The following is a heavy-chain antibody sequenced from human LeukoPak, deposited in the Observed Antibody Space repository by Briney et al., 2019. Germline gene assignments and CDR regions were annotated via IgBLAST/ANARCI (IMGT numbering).Heavy chain of an antibody. J-gene: IGHJ5*02. CDR2: INHSGST. CDR1: GGSFSGYY. D-gene: IGHD3-9*01. V-gene: IGHV4-34*01. Sequence: SETLSLTCAVYGGSFSGYYWSWIRQPPGKGLEWIGEINHSGSTNYNPSLKSRVTISVDTSKNQFSLKLSSVTAADTAVYYCARGQNPLRYFDWLLSNWFDPWGQGTLVTVSS. CDR3: ARGQNPLRYFDWLLSNWFDP.